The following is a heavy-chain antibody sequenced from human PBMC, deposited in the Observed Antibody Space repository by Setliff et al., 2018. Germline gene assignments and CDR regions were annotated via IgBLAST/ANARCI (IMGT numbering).Heavy chain of an antibody. J-gene: IGHJ4*02. D-gene: IGHD3-10*01. CDR1: GFTFSSYW. V-gene: IGHV3-7*01. CDR2: KKEDGSEK. CDR3: FGAGTCSY. Sequence: GGSLRLSCAASGFTFSSYWMAWVRQAPGKGLEWVANKKEDGSEKYYVDSVKGRFTISRDNAKYSLYLQMNSLRAEDTGVYYCFGAGTCSYWGQGTLVTVSS.